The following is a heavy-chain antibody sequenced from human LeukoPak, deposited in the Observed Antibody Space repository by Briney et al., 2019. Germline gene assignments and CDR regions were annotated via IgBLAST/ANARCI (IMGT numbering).Heavy chain of an antibody. CDR1: GGSISSYY. Sequence: SETLSLTCTVSGGSISSYYWSWIRQPPGKGLEWIGYIYYSGSTNYNPSLKSRVTISVDTSKNQFSLKLSSVTAADTAVYYCARRGWGYGDYDAFGAFDIWGQGTMVTVSS. V-gene: IGHV4-59*08. D-gene: IGHD4-17*01. J-gene: IGHJ3*02. CDR2: IYYSGST. CDR3: ARRGWGYGDYDAFGAFDI.